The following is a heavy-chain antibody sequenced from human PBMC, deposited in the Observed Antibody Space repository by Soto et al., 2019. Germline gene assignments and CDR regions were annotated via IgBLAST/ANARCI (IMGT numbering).Heavy chain of an antibody. V-gene: IGHV3-74*01. CDR1: GFRFRAFG. CDR3: ARGLRGPDY. CDR2: INNDGSDA. J-gene: IGHJ4*02. Sequence: GGSLRLSCSTSGFRFRAFGMHWVRQIPGQGLEWVSRINNDGSDAVYADPVKGRFTISRDNAENRLFLQMNSLRVEDMAVYYCARGLRGPDYWGQGTLVTVSS. D-gene: IGHD3-10*01.